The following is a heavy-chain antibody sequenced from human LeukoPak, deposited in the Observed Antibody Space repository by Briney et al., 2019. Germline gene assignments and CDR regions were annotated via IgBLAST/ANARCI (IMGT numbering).Heavy chain of an antibody. J-gene: IGHJ4*02. CDR2: ISSSGGII. Sequence: GGSLRLSCAASGFSFSRYAMNWVRQAPGKGLEWVSYISSSGGIIYYADSVKGRFTISRDNAKNSLYLQMSSLRAEDAAVYYCARDGDSSNWVYFDYWGQGTLVTVAS. V-gene: IGHV3-48*03. CDR3: ARDGDSSNWVYFDY. D-gene: IGHD6-13*01. CDR1: GFSFSRYA.